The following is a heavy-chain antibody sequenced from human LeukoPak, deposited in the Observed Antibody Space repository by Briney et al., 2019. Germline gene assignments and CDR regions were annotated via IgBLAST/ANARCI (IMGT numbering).Heavy chain of an antibody. CDR2: INRSGST. Sequence: SETLSLTCAVYGGSFSGYYWSWIRQPLGKGLEWIGEINRSGSTNYNPSLKSRVTISVDTSKNQFSLKLSSVTAADTAVYYCVRRGYYGMDVWGQGTTVTVSS. CDR1: GGSFSGYY. CDR3: VRRGYYGMDV. D-gene: IGHD3-10*01. J-gene: IGHJ6*02. V-gene: IGHV4-34*01.